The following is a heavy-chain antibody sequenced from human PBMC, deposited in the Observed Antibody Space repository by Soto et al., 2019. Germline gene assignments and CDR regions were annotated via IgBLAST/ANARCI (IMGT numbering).Heavy chain of an antibody. J-gene: IGHJ4*02. CDR1: GFTFSSYA. V-gene: IGHV3-23*01. D-gene: IGHD3-10*01. CDR3: AKHRMPGTTGEFDDY. CDR2: ISGSGGST. Sequence: ESGGGLVQPGGSLRLSCAASGFTFSSYAMSWVRQAPGKGLEWVSTISGSGGSTYYADSVKGRFTISRDNSKNTLYLQMDSLRAEDAAVYYCAKHRMPGTTGEFDDYWGQGTLVTVSS.